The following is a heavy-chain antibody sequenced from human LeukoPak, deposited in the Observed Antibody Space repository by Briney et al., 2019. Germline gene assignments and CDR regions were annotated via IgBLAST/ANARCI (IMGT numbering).Heavy chain of an antibody. CDR2: ISGSGGST. J-gene: IGHJ6*02. Sequence: GGSLRLSCAASGFTVSRYAMTWARQAPGKGLEWVSAISGSGGSTYYADSVKGRFTISRDNSKNTLYLQMNSLRAEDTAVYYCAKEAVAGPDDYYYYYGMDVWGQGTTVTVSS. CDR1: GFTVSRYA. V-gene: IGHV3-23*01. D-gene: IGHD6-19*01. CDR3: AKEAVAGPDDYYYYYGMDV.